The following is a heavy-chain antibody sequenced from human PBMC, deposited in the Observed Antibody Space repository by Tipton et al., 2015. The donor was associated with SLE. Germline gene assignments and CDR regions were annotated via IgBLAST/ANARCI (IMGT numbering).Heavy chain of an antibody. Sequence: LRLSCAVSGYSISSGYYWGWIRQPPGKGLEWIGSIYHSGSTYYNPSLKSRVTISVDTSKNQFSLKLSSVTAAGTAVYYCARQGYCSSTSCSTYYFDYWGQGTLVAVSS. CDR2: IYHSGST. CDR1: GYSISSGYY. J-gene: IGHJ4*02. V-gene: IGHV4-38-2*01. CDR3: ARQGYCSSTSCSTYYFDY. D-gene: IGHD2-2*01.